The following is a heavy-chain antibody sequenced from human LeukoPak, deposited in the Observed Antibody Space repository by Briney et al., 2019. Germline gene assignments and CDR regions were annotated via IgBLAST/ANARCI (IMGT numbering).Heavy chain of an antibody. D-gene: IGHD1-20*01. CDR1: GFTFSSYG. Sequence: GGSLRLSCGAPGFTFSSYGTHWVRQAPGKGLEWVAVIWYDGSNKYYAASVKGRFTISRDNSANTLYLQMNSLKGEDTAVYYCARGTNWNYFDHWGQGTPVTVSS. CDR2: IWYDGSNK. J-gene: IGHJ4*02. CDR3: ARGTNWNYFDH. V-gene: IGHV3-33*01.